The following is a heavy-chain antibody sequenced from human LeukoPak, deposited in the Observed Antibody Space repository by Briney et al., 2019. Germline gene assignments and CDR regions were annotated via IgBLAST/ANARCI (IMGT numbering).Heavy chain of an antibody. CDR3: AKDRRNFRFGYMDV. D-gene: IGHD2/OR15-2a*01. Sequence: PGGSLRLSCAASGFSFSNYAMSWVRQAPGKGLEWFSAISGGGGTTYYTDSVKGRFTISRDNSKNTLYLQMNSLRAEDTAVYYCAKDRRNFRFGYMDVWGKGTTVTISS. CDR1: GFSFSNYA. CDR2: ISGGGGTT. V-gene: IGHV3-23*01. J-gene: IGHJ6*03.